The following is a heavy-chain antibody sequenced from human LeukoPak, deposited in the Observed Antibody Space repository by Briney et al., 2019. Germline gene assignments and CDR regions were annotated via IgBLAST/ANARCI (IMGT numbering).Heavy chain of an antibody. CDR3: ATKINWGNWFDP. CDR2: IRGSGEST. J-gene: IGHJ5*02. V-gene: IGHV3-23*01. D-gene: IGHD7-27*01. Sequence: GTLRLSCAASGFTFKKYDMTWVRQAPEKGLEWVAGIRGSGESTYYSDSVKGRFTISRDNAENKVYLLMNILRAEDTAVYYCATKINWGNWFDPWGQGTLVTVSS. CDR1: GFTFKKYD.